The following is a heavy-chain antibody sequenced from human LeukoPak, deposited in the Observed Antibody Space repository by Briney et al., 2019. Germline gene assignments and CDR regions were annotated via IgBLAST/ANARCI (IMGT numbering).Heavy chain of an antibody. CDR3: AREIVGATSGYFDY. CDR2: ISAYNGNT. D-gene: IGHD1-26*01. J-gene: IGHJ4*02. Sequence: ASVKVSCKASGYTFTSYGISWVRQAPGQGLEWMGWISAYNGNTNYAQKLQGRVTMTTDTSTSTVYMELRSLRSDDTAVYYCAREIVGATSGYFDYWGQGTLVTVSS. V-gene: IGHV1-18*01. CDR1: GYTFTSYG.